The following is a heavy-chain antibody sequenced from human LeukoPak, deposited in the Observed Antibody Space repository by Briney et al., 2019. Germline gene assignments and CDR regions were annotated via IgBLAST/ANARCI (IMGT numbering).Heavy chain of an antibody. CDR1: GFTVSSNY. CDR2: ISGSGGST. CDR3: AKDASLRVRGVMPFDY. J-gene: IGHJ4*02. Sequence: PGGSLRLSCAASGFTVSSNYMSWVRQAPGKGPEWVSAISGSGGSTYYTDSVKGRFTISRDNSKNTVYLQMNSLRAEDTAVYYCAKDASLRVRGVMPFDYRGQGTLVTVSS. V-gene: IGHV3-23*01. D-gene: IGHD3-10*01.